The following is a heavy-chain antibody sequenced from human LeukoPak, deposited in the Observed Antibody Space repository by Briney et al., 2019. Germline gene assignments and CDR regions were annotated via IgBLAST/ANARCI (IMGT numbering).Heavy chain of an antibody. CDR1: GYRFTSYW. D-gene: IGHD5-18*01. CDR3: ARGGGSYGYRVDY. J-gene: IGHJ4*02. V-gene: IGHV5-51*01. Sequence: GESLQISCKGSGYRFTSYWIGWVRQLPGKGLEWMGIIYPGDSDTRYSPFFQGQVTISADKSISTAYLQWSSLKASDTAMYYCARGGGSYGYRVDYWGQGTLVTVSS. CDR2: IYPGDSDT.